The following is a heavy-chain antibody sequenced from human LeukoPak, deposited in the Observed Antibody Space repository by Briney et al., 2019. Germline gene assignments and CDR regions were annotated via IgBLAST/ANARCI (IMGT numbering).Heavy chain of an antibody. CDR1: GYTFTSYG. CDR2: ISAYNGNT. V-gene: IGHV1-18*01. CDR3: ARDNSVRDEAWWFNP. Sequence: ASVNVSCRASGYTFTSYGISWVRQAPGQGLEWMGWISAYNGNTNYAQKLQGRVTMTTDTSTSTAYMELRSLRSEDTAVYYCARDNSVRDEAWWFNPWGQGTLVTVSS. D-gene: IGHD5-24*01. J-gene: IGHJ5*02.